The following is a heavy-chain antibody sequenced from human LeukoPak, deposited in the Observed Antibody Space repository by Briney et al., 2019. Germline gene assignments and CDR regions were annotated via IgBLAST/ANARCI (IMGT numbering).Heavy chain of an antibody. CDR3: ARGRGIVAPSGY. CDR2: ISYDGSNK. Sequence: GGSLRLSCAASGFTLSSYAMHWVRPAPGKGLEWVAVISYDGSNKYYADSVKGRFTISRDNSKNTLYLQMNSLRAEDTAVYYCARGRGIVAPSGYWGQGTLVTVSS. CDR1: GFTLSSYA. D-gene: IGHD1-26*01. J-gene: IGHJ4*02. V-gene: IGHV3-30*04.